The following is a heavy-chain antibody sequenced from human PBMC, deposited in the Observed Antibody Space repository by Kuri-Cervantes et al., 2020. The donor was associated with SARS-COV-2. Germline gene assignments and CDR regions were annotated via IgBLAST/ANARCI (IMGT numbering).Heavy chain of an antibody. V-gene: IGHV3-48*01. CDR1: GFTFSSYS. CDR3: ARDILSGLWAFDY. J-gene: IGHJ4*02. Sequence: GESLKISCAASGFTFSSYSMNWVRQAPGKGLEWVAYINSSCSTKYYADSVKGRFTISRDNAKNTLYLQMNSLRAEDTAVYYWARDILSGLWAFDYWGQGTLVTVSS. CDR2: INSSCSTK. D-gene: IGHD5-18*01.